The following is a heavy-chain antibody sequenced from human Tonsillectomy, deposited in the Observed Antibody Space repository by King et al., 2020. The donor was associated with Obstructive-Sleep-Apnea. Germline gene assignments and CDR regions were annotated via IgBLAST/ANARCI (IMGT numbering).Heavy chain of an antibody. Sequence: QLVQSGAEVKKPGESLKISCKGSGYSFTSYWIGWVRQMPGKGLEWMGIIYPGDCDTRYSPSFQGQVTISADKSISTAYPQWSSLKASDTAMYYCARGQGHYDILTGYPADCGQGTLVTVSS. J-gene: IGHJ4*02. CDR2: IYPGDCDT. CDR3: ARGQGHYDILTGYPAD. V-gene: IGHV5-51*01. CDR1: GYSFTSYW. D-gene: IGHD3-9*01.